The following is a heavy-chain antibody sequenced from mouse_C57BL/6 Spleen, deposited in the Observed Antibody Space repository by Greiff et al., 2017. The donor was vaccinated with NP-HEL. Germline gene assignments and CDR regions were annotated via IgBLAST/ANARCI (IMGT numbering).Heavy chain of an antibody. CDR1: GFSLTSYA. Sequence: VQRVESGPGLVAPSQSLSITCTVSGFSLTSYAISWVRQPPGKGLEWLGVIWTGGGTNYNSALKSRLSISKDNSKSQVFLKMNSLQTDDTARYYCARNRHYGSSHWYFDVWGTGTTVTVSS. CDR2: IWTGGGT. D-gene: IGHD1-1*01. V-gene: IGHV2-9-1*01. J-gene: IGHJ1*03. CDR3: ARNRHYGSSHWYFDV.